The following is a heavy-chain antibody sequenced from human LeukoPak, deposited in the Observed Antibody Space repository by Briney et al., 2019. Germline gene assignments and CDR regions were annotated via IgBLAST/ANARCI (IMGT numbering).Heavy chain of an antibody. CDR3: ARASRDGYNFDY. CDR1: GHTFTSYY. Sequence: ASVKVSCKASGHTFTSYYMQWVRQAPGQGLEWMGIINPSGGSTSYAQKFQGRVTMTRDTSTSTVYMELSSLRSEDTAVYYCARASRDGYNFDYWGQGTLVTVSS. V-gene: IGHV1-46*01. D-gene: IGHD5-24*01. J-gene: IGHJ4*02. CDR2: INPSGGST.